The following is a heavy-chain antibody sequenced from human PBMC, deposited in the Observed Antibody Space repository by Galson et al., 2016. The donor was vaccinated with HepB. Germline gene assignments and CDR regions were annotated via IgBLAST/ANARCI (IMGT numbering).Heavy chain of an antibody. Sequence: SLRLSCAASGFSISIYSMNWVRQAPGKGLEWVSAIRGSGTGTSYTDSVKGRFTISRDNSKNTLYLQMNSLRAEDAAVYYCAEFSLVGYNSGWGGSFDIWGRGTMVTVSS. V-gene: IGHV3-23*01. CDR1: GFSISIYS. CDR3: AEFSLVGYNSGWGGSFDI. D-gene: IGHD6-19*01. CDR2: IRGSGTGT. J-gene: IGHJ3*02.